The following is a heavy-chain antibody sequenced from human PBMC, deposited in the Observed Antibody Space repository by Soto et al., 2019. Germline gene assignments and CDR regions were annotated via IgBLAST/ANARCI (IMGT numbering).Heavy chain of an antibody. Sequence: PGESLKISCKASGYSFDDYWIAWVRQMPGKGLEWMGFIYPGDSDIRYSPSFQGHVSISGDKSITTVYLQWSSLKASDTAIYYCARKCAGLDHWGQGTQVTVSS. D-gene: IGHD1-1*01. J-gene: IGHJ4*02. CDR3: ARKCAGLDH. CDR2: IYPGDSDI. V-gene: IGHV5-51*01. CDR1: GYSFDDYW.